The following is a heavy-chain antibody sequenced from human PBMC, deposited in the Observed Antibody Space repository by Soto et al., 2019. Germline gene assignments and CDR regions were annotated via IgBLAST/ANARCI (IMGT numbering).Heavy chain of an antibody. Sequence: QVQLQESGQGLVKHSETLSLTCTVSGGSISSYYWSWIRQPPGKGLELIGYIYYTGSTNYNPSLKSRVTISVDTSKNQFSLQLSSVTAADTAVYYCANLNWYFDLWGRGALVTVSS. CDR1: GGSISSYY. V-gene: IGHV4-59*01. CDR3: ANLNWYFDL. CDR2: IYYTGST. J-gene: IGHJ2*01.